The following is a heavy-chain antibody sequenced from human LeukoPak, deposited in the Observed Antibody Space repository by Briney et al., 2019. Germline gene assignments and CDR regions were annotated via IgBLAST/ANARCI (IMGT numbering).Heavy chain of an antibody. J-gene: IGHJ5*02. CDR1: GGSFSGYY. CDR2: INHGGST. V-gene: IGHV4-34*01. CDR3: ARGEYCSSTSCYVRWFDP. Sequence: PSETLSLTCAVYGGSFSGYYWSWIRQPPGKGLEWIGEINHGGSTNYNPSLKSRVTISVDTSKNQSSLKLSSVTAADTAVYYCARGEYCSSTSCYVRWFDPWGQGTLVTVSS. D-gene: IGHD2-2*01.